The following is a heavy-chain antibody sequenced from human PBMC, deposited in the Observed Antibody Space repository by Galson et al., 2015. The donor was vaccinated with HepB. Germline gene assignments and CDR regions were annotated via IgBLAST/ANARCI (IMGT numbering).Heavy chain of an antibody. CDR1: GFTFTSSA. CDR3: AADLGKGFDP. J-gene: IGHJ5*02. V-gene: IGHV1-58*01. Sequence: SVKVSCKASGFTFTSSAVQRVRQARGQRLEWIGWIVVGSGNTNYAQKFQERVTITRDMSTSTAYMELSSLRSEDTAVYYCAADLGKGFDPWGQGTLVTVSS. D-gene: IGHD1-26*01. CDR2: IVVGSGNT.